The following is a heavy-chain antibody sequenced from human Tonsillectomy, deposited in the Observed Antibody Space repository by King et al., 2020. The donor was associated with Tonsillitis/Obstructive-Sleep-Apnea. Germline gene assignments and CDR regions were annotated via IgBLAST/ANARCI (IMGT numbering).Heavy chain of an antibody. CDR2: IIPIFGTA. D-gene: IGHD2-15*01. CDR1: GGTFSSYA. J-gene: IGHJ3*02. V-gene: IGHV1-69*01. Sequence: QLVQSGAEVKKPGSSVKVSCKASGGTFSSYAISWVRQAPGQGLEWMGGIIPIFGTANYAQKFQGRVTFTADESTSTAYMELSSLRSEDTAVYYCARGYCSGGSCSKYAFDIWGQGTMVTVSS. CDR3: ARGYCSGGSCSKYAFDI.